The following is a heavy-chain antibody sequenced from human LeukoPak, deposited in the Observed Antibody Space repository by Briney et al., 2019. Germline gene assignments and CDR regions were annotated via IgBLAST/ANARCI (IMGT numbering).Heavy chain of an antibody. CDR1: GFTFTNYA. Sequence: GGSLRLSCVASGFTFTNYAMSWVPQAPGKGLEWVSGIRDSDDATYYADSVKGRFTISRDNSKKTVYLEMSSLGADDTAVYYCAKNGGRSLYYYYMEVWGRGTTVTVSS. J-gene: IGHJ6*03. D-gene: IGHD2-8*01. V-gene: IGHV3-23*01. CDR2: IRDSDDAT. CDR3: AKNGGRSLYYYYMEV.